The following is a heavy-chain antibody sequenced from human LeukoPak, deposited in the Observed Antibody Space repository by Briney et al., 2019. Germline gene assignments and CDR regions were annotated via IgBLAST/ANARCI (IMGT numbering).Heavy chain of an antibody. CDR1: GFTFDDYG. CDR3: ARSGMELELLGAFDI. V-gene: IGHV3-20*04. D-gene: IGHD1-7*01. CDR2: INWNGGST. Sequence: GGSLRLSCAASGFTFDDYGMSWVRQAPGKGLEWVSGINWNGGSTGYADSVKGRFTISRDNAKNSLYLQMNSLRAEDTASYYCARSGMELELLGAFDIWGQGTMVTVSS. J-gene: IGHJ3*02.